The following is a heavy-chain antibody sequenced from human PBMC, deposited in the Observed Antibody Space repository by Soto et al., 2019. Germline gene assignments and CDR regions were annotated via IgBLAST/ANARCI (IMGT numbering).Heavy chain of an antibody. CDR2: IWYDGSNK. Sequence: QVQLVESGGGVVQPGRSLRLSCAASGFTFSSYGMHWVRQAPGKGLEWVAVIWYDGSNKYYADSVKGRFTISRDNSKNTLYLQMNSLRAEDTAVYYCARDRGRTTEGGFDYWGQGTLVTVSS. D-gene: IGHD3-10*01. V-gene: IGHV3-33*01. CDR1: GFTFSSYG. J-gene: IGHJ4*02. CDR3: ARDRGRTTEGGFDY.